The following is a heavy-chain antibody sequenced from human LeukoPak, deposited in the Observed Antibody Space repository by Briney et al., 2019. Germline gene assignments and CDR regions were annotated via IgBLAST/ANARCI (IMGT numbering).Heavy chain of an antibody. CDR3: AKESSSSYVDY. J-gene: IGHJ4*02. CDR1: GFTLSSYG. Sequence: PGRSLRPSCAASGFTLSSYGMHWVRQAPGKGLEWVAVISYDGSNKYYADSVKGRFTISRDNSKNTLYLQMNSLRAEDTAVYYCAKESSSSYVDYWGQGTLVTVSS. CDR2: ISYDGSNK. D-gene: IGHD6-13*01. V-gene: IGHV3-30*18.